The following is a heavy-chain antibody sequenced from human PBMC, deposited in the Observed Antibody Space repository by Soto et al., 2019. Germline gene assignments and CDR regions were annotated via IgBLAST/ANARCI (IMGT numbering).Heavy chain of an antibody. Sequence: QAHLVQSGAEVKKPGASVKVSCKASGYTFTGYTFHWVRQAPGQGLEWMEWINSSSSDSSLAPKIQGRVTVTMDAPSSTAYMELTRLRSDDTAVYYCATEMATIKGFFDKWGQGTPVAVSA. V-gene: IGHV1-2*02. CDR2: INSSSSDS. D-gene: IGHD2-8*01. CDR3: ATEMATIKGFFDK. CDR1: GYTFTGYT. J-gene: IGHJ4*02.